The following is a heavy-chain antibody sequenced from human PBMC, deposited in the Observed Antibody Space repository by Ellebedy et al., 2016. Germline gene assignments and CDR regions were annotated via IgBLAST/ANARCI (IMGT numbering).Heavy chain of an antibody. CDR3: ARDRIYYGSGSETFDY. V-gene: IGHV1-18*04. CDR1: GYTFTGYY. CDR2: ISAYNGNT. J-gene: IGHJ4*02. Sequence: ASVKVSXXAPGYTFTGYYMYWVRQAPGQGLEWMGWISAYNGNTNYAQKLQGRVTMTTDTSTSTAYMELRSLRSDDTAVYYCARDRIYYGSGSETFDYWGQGTLVTVSS. D-gene: IGHD3-10*01.